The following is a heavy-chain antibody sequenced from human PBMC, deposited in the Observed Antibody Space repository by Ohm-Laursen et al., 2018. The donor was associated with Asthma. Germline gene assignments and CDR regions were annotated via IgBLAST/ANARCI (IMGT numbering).Heavy chain of an antibody. J-gene: IGHJ4*02. D-gene: IGHD3-9*01. V-gene: IGHV3-23*01. Sequence: GSLRLSCASSGFTFSSYAMSWVRQAPGKGLEGGSAISGRGGSTYYADSVKGRFTISRDNSKNTLYLQMNSLRAEDTAVYYCARVGTSYDILTGYYLYWGQGALVTVSS. CDR2: ISGRGGST. CDR1: GFTFSSYA. CDR3: ARVGTSYDILTGYYLY.